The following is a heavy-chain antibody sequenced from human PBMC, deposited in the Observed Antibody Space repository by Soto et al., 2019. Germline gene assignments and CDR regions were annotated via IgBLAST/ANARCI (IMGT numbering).Heavy chain of an antibody. V-gene: IGHV1-3*01. D-gene: IGHD3-3*02. Sequence: GASVKFSCQASVYTFSAYTMNWLRHAPRQSFEWMGWINAGSGNTKYSQNFQGRVSITRDTSASTVYMELTGLTSEDTPAYYCATDTETLGPRANDALDIWAQGTMVTVSS. J-gene: IGHJ3*02. CDR1: VYTFSAYT. CDR3: ATDTETLGPRANDALDI. CDR2: INAGSGNT.